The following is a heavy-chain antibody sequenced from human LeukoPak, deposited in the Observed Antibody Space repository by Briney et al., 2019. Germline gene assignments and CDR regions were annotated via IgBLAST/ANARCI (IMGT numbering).Heavy chain of an antibody. J-gene: IGHJ4*02. CDR3: AKEGYNWNDGGYFDY. CDR1: GFTFSSYA. V-gene: IGHV3-23*01. Sequence: PGGSPRLSCAASGFTFSSYAMSWVRQAPGKGLEWVSAISGSGGSTYYADSVKGRFTISRDNSKNTLYLQMNSLRAEDTAVYYCAKEGYNWNDGGYFDYWGQGTLVTVSS. CDR2: ISGSGGST. D-gene: IGHD1-20*01.